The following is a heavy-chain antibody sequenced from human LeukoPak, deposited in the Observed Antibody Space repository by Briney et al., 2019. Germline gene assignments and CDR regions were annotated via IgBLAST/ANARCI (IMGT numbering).Heavy chain of an antibody. J-gene: IGHJ3*02. CDR3: AADTGSAPDFDAFDI. V-gene: IGHV1-58*02. D-gene: IGHD6-19*01. CDR2: IVVGSGNT. CDR1: GFTFTSSA. Sequence: SVKVSCKASGFTFTSSAMQWVRQARGQRLEWIGWIVVGSGNTNYAQKFQERVTITRDMSTSTAYMELSSLRSEDTAVYYCAADTGSAPDFDAFDIWGQGTMVTVSS.